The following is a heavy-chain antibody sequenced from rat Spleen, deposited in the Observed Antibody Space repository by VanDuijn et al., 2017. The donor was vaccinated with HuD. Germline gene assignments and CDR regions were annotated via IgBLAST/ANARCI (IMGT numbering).Heavy chain of an antibody. CDR1: GFTFSNYY. J-gene: IGHJ3*01. CDR3: ATHGGLYNWFAY. Sequence: EVQLVESGGGLVLPGRSMKLSCAASGFTFSNYYMAWVRQAPTKGLEWVASISASGDNTYYRDSAKGRFTVSRDDAKSTLYLQMDSLRSEDTATYYCATHGGLYNWFAYWGQGTLVTVSS. V-gene: IGHV5-25*01. CDR2: ISASGDNT.